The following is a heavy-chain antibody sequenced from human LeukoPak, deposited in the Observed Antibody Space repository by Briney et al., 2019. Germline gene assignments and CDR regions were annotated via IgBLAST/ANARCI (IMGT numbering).Heavy chain of an antibody. CDR3: TRDSTTFRFGY. V-gene: IGHV3-53*01. J-gene: IGHJ4*02. CDR2: VYSDDIR. D-gene: IGHD4-11*01. Sequence: PGGSLRLSCATSGFTFSGYSMNWVRQAPGKGLEWVSIVYSDDIRYYVDSVKGRFSISRDTSRNTLYLQMNSLRAEDTAVYYCTRDSTTFRFGYWGQGTLVTVSS. CDR1: GFTFSGYS.